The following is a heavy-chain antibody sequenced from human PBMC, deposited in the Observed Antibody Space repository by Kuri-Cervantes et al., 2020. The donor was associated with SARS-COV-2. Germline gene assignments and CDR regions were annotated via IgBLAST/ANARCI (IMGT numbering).Heavy chain of an antibody. Sequence: GESLKISCQGSGYSFSSYWIGWVRQMPGKGLEWMGIIYPADSETRYSPSFQGQVTLSADKSTTTAYLQWSSLKASDTAMYYCARLLFWSGFVDSWGQGTLVTVSS. V-gene: IGHV5-51*01. CDR2: IYPADSET. CDR1: GYSFSSYW. D-gene: IGHD3-3*01. J-gene: IGHJ4*02. CDR3: ARLLFWSGFVDS.